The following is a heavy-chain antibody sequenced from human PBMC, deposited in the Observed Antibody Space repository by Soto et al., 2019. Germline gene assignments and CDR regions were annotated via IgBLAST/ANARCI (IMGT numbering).Heavy chain of an antibody. CDR2: INSHNGNS. V-gene: IGHV1-18*01. CDR1: GHTLTNYG. J-gene: IGHJ4*02. D-gene: IGHD2-15*01. Sequence: ASVKVSCKASGHTLTNYGISWVRQAPGQGLEWMGWINSHNGNSDYAQKFQDRVTMTTDTSTSTAYMELRSLRYDDTAVYYCVTPSFCSGGNCLYFFDNWGQGTLGTVSS. CDR3: VTPSFCSGGNCLYFFDN.